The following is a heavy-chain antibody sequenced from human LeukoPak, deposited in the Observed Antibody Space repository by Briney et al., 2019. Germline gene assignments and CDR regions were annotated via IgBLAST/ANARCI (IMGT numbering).Heavy chain of an antibody. D-gene: IGHD3/OR15-3a*01. CDR1: GGTFSSYA. J-gene: IGHJ4*02. CDR2: IIPIFGTA. Sequence: ASVKVSCKASGGTFSSYAISWVRQAPGQGLEWMGGIIPIFGTANYAQKFQGRVTITADESTSTAYMELSSLRSEDTAVYYCARVPPGTGLYYFDYWDQGTLVTVSS. CDR3: ARVPPGTGLYYFDY. V-gene: IGHV1-69*13.